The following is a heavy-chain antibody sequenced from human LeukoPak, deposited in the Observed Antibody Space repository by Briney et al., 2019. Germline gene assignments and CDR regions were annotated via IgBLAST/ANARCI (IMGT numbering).Heavy chain of an antibody. D-gene: IGHD2-8*02. J-gene: IGHJ4*02. V-gene: IGHV3-74*01. CDR3: GSLIPSPGSGAGY. CDR1: GFTLSSYW. Sequence: GGSLRLSCAASGFTLSSYWMYWFRQAPGEGLVCVSRINSDGSTTNYADSVKGRFTISRDNAKNTLYLQMNSLRAEDTAVYYCGSLIPSPGSGAGYWGQGTLVTVSS. CDR2: INSDGSTT.